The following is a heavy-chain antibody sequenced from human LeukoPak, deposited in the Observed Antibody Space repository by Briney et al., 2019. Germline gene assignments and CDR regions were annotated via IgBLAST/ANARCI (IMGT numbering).Heavy chain of an antibody. CDR1: GGSISSGSLY. V-gene: IGHV4-61*02. D-gene: IGHD3-10*01. J-gene: IGHJ6*03. CDR2: IYTSGST. Sequence: SETLSLTCTVSGGSISSGSLYWSWIRQPAGKGLEWIGRIYTSGSTNYNPSLKSRVTMSVDTSKNQFSLKLSSVTAADTAVYYCAREDYYGSGLLDYYYYYMDVWGKGTAVTVSS. CDR3: AREDYYGSGLLDYYYYYMDV.